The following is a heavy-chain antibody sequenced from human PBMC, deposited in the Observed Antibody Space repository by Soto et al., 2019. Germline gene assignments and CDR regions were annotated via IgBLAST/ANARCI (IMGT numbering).Heavy chain of an antibody. V-gene: IGHV3-23*01. J-gene: IGHJ4*02. D-gene: IGHD3-3*01. Sequence: EVQLLESGGGLVQPGGSLRLSCAASGFTFSSYAMSWVRQAPGKGLEWVSAISGSGGSTYYADSVKGRFTISRDNSKNTLYLQINSLRAEDTAVYYCAKPQSILEWGDYWGQGTLVTVSS. CDR2: ISGSGGST. CDR1: GFTFSSYA. CDR3: AKPQSILEWGDY.